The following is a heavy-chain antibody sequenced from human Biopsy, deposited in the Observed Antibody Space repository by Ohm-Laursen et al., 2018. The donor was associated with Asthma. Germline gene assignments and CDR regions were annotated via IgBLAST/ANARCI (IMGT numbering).Heavy chain of an antibody. CDR1: RFTYE. J-gene: IGHJ4*02. CDR2: ISYDGSSI. CDR3: AREGVAGTHIED. Sequence: SLRLSCAASRFTYEMHWVRQAPGKGLERVAVISYDGSSIYYADSVKGRFNISRDNSKNTLSLQMNSLTAEDTAVYYCAREGVAGTHIEDWGQGTLVTVSS. D-gene: IGHD6-19*01. V-gene: IGHV3-30-3*01.